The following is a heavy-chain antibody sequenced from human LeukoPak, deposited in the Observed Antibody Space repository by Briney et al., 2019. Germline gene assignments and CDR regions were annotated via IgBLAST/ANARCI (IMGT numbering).Heavy chain of an antibody. Sequence: PGGSLRLSCAASGFTFSDHSMNWVRQAPGKGLEWVSYITSSGSTIYYADSVKGRFTISRDNAKNSLFLQMNSLRVEDTAMYYCARRVSVGEPYDYWGQGTLVTVSS. CDR1: GFTFSDHS. CDR2: ITSSGSTI. V-gene: IGHV3-48*04. J-gene: IGHJ4*02. D-gene: IGHD3-16*01. CDR3: ARRVSVGEPYDY.